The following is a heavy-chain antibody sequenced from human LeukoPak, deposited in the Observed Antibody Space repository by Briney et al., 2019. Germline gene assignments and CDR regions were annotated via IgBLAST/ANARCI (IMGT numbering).Heavy chain of an antibody. CDR3: ARGPFLGV. CDR1: GFTFSSYA. V-gene: IGHV3-30-3*01. D-gene: IGHD3-10*01. J-gene: IGHJ4*02. CDR2: ISYDGSNK. Sequence: GGSLRLSCAASGFTFSSYAMHWVRQAPGKGLEWVAVISYDGSNKYYAASVEGRFTISRDNSKNTLYLQMNSLRAEDTAVYYCARGPFLGVWGQGTLVTVSS.